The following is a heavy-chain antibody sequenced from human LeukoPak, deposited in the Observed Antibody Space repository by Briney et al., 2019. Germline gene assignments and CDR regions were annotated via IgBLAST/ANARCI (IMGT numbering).Heavy chain of an antibody. J-gene: IGHJ6*02. Sequence: GGSLRLSCAASGFTFSRYWMSWVRQVPGKGLEWVAIIKQDGSEKYYVDSVKGRFTISRDNAKNSLYLQMNSLRAEDTAMYYCARHTSDWISTGAPMDAWGQGTTVTVSS. CDR2: IKQDGSEK. V-gene: IGHV3-7*04. CDR3: ARHTSDWISTGAPMDA. D-gene: IGHD3-9*01. CDR1: GFTFSRYW.